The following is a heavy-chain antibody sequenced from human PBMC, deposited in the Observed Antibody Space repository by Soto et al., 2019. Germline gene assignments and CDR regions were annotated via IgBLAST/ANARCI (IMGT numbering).Heavy chain of an antibody. J-gene: IGHJ1*01. CDR1: GFTFDDYA. V-gene: IGHV3-9*01. D-gene: IGHD6-13*01. CDR2: INWNSGSI. CDR3: VKDESINWYSGHFRH. Sequence: PGGSLRLSCAASGFTFDDYAMHWVRQVPGKGLEWVSGINWNSGSIGYADSVKGRFAISSDNAKNSLHLQMNSLRAEDTAFYYCVKDESINWYSGHFRHWGQGTLVTVSS.